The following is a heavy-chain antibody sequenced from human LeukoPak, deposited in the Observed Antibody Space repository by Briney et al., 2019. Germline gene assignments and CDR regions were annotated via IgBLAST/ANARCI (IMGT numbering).Heavy chain of an antibody. Sequence: GESLKISCKGSGYSFTSYWISWVRQMPGKGLEWMGIIYPGDSDTRYSPSFQGQVTISADKSTSTAYLQWSSLKASDTAMYYCARRHCSGGSCYHLDYWGQGTLVTVSP. D-gene: IGHD2-15*01. CDR3: ARRHCSGGSCYHLDY. CDR2: IYPGDSDT. J-gene: IGHJ4*02. CDR1: GYSFTSYW. V-gene: IGHV5-51*01.